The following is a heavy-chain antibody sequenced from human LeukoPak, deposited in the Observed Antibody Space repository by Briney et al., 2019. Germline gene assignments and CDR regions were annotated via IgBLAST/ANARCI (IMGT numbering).Heavy chain of an antibody. V-gene: IGHV3-23*01. D-gene: IGHD6-19*01. CDR2: VVGSGGST. CDR1: GFTFSSYA. Sequence: GGSLRLSCAASGFTFSSYAMNWVRQAPGKGLEWVSSVVGSGGSTYYADSVEGRFTISRDNSQNTLYLQMNSLRAEDTAVYYCAKAQLSSGWYYFGPWGRGTLVTVSS. J-gene: IGHJ2*01. CDR3: AKAQLSSGWYYFGP.